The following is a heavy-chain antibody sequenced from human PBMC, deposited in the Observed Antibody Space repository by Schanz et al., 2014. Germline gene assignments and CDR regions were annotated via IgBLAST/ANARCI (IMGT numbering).Heavy chain of an antibody. CDR3: ARDFSAYVGNYFDY. J-gene: IGHJ4*02. V-gene: IGHV1-69*04. Sequence: QVQLVQSEAEVKKPGSSVKVSCKASGGTFSSFGINWVRPAPGQGLEWMGMINPSGGSTTYAQKFQGRVSMTTDTSTSTSYMELTSLRFDDTAVYYCARDFSAYVGNYFDYWGQGTLVTVSS. CDR2: INPSGGST. D-gene: IGHD5-12*01. CDR1: GGTFSSFG.